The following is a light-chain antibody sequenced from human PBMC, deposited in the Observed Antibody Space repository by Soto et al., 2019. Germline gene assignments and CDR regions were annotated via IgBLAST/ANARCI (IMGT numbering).Light chain of an antibody. CDR3: QQYNSYPLT. CDR1: QGISSY. V-gene: IGKV1-8*01. Sequence: AIRMTQSPASRSASTGDRVTITCRASQGISSYLAWYQQKPGKAPNLLIYGTSTLQSGVPSRFSGSGSGTEFTLTISSLQPDDFATYYCQQYNSYPLTFGGGTKVDI. J-gene: IGKJ4*01. CDR2: GTS.